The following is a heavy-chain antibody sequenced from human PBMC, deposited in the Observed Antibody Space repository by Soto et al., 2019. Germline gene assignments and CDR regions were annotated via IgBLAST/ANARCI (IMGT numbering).Heavy chain of an antibody. CDR3: ARLEWLSLAAWFDP. CDR2: IYPDDSDT. V-gene: IGHV5-51*01. Sequence: PGESLKISCKGSGYSFTNYWVGWVRQMPGKGLEWMGMIYPDDSDTKYSPSFQGQVTFSADKSINTAYLQWSSLKASDTAIYYCARLEWLSLAAWFDPWGQGTLVTVPQ. D-gene: IGHD3-3*01. J-gene: IGHJ5*02. CDR1: GYSFTNYW.